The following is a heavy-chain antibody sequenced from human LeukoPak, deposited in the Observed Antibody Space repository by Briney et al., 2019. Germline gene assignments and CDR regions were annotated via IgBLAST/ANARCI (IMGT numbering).Heavy chain of an antibody. CDR1: GFTFSSYP. V-gene: IGHV3-64D*06. D-gene: IGHD2-15*01. J-gene: IGHJ4*02. CDR2: ISSTGGST. CDR3: VKRVSGVGPYFDY. Sequence: GGCLRLSCSASGFTFSSYPMHWVRQAPGKGLEYVSAISSTGGSTYYAGSVKGRFTISRDNSKNTLYLQMSSLSAEDTAVYYCVKRVSGVGPYFDYWGQGTLVTVSS.